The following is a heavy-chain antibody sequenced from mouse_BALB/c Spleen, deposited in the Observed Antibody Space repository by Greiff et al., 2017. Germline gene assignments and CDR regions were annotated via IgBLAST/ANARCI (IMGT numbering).Heavy chain of an antibody. CDR2: IDPANGNT. CDR1: GFNIKDTY. CDR3: ARRGYDYLRAMDY. V-gene: IGHV14-3*02. J-gene: IGHJ4*01. Sequence: VQLQQSGAELVKPGASVKLSCTASGFNIKDTYMHWVKQRPEQGLEWIGRIDPANGNTKYDPKFQGKATITADTSSNTAYLQLSSLTSEDTAVYYCARRGYDYLRAMDYWGQGTSVTVSS. D-gene: IGHD2-4*01.